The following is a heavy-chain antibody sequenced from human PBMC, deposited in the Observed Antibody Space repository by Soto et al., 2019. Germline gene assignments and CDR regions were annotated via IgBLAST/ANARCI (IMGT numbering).Heavy chain of an antibody. D-gene: IGHD3-3*01. CDR1: GFTFSSYW. J-gene: IGHJ6*02. CDR3: AGPLPSRITIFGVVTGDYYGMDV. CDR2: INSDGSST. Sequence: GGSLRLSCAASGFTFSSYWMHWVRQAPGKGLVWVSRINSDGSSTSYADSVKGRFTISRDNAKNTLYLQMNSLRAEDTAVYYCAGPLPSRITIFGVVTGDYYGMDVWGQGTTVTVSS. V-gene: IGHV3-74*01.